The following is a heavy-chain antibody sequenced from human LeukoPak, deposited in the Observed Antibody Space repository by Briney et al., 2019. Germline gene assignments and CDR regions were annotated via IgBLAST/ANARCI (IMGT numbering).Heavy chain of an antibody. V-gene: IGHV3-49*03. CDR3: TRGRYDILTGWEYYFDY. CDR2: IRSKAYGGTT. Sequence: GGSLRLSCTASGCTFGDYAMSWFRQAPGKGLEWVGFIRSKAYGGTTEYAASVKGRFTISRDDSKSIAYLQMNSLKTEDTAVYYCTRGRYDILTGWEYYFDYWGQGTLVTVSS. CDR1: GCTFGDYA. D-gene: IGHD3-9*01. J-gene: IGHJ4*02.